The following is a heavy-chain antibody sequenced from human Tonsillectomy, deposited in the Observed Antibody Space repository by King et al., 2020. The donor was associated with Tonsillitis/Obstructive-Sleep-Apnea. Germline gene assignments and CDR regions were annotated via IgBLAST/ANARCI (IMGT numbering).Heavy chain of an antibody. D-gene: IGHD4-11*01. Sequence: VQLVESGGGLVQPGGSLRLSCAASGFTFSSYEMNWVRQAPGKGLEWVSYISSSGSTIYYADSVKGRFTISRDNAKNSLYLQMNSLRAEDTAVYYCARDPPKVTTEYYYYYYMDVWGKGTTVTVSS. V-gene: IGHV3-48*03. J-gene: IGHJ6*03. CDR3: ARDPPKVTTEYYYYYYMDV. CDR1: GFTFSSYE. CDR2: ISSSGSTI.